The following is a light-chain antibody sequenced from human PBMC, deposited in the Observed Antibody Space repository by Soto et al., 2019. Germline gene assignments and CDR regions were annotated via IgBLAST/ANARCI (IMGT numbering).Light chain of an antibody. V-gene: IGKV2-30*01. Sequence: DVVMTQSPLSLPVTLGQPASISCRSSQSLVYSDGNTYLNWFQQRPGQSPRRLIYKVSNRDSGVPDRCSGRGSGTALTMKISRVEAEDVREYYCMQGTHWPSFTFGPGTKVDIK. CDR2: KVS. CDR3: MQGTHWPSFT. J-gene: IGKJ3*01. CDR1: QSLVYSDGNTY.